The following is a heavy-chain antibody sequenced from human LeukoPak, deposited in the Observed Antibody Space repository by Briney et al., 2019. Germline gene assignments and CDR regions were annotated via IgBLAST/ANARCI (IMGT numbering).Heavy chain of an antibody. Sequence: SVKVSCKASGGTFSSYAISWVRQAPGQGLEWMGGIIPIFGTANYAQKFQGRVTITADESTSTAYMELSSLRSEDTAVYYCASGVHDYGDYVFDYWGQGALVTVSS. CDR3: ASGVHDYGDYVFDY. V-gene: IGHV1-69*13. CDR1: GGTFSSYA. D-gene: IGHD4-17*01. J-gene: IGHJ4*02. CDR2: IIPIFGTA.